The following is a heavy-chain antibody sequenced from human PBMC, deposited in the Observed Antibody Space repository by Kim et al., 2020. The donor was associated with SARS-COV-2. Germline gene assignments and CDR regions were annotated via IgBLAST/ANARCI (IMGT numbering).Heavy chain of an antibody. Sequence: GGSLRLSCAGTGFFVSDYEINWVRQAPGKGLEWVSHISSGGNTKDYADSVKGRFTISRDNAKNSVSLQMDSLRAEDTAVYYCARATGLTSAYYWGQGTPVTVSS. CDR3: ARATGLTSAYY. V-gene: IGHV3-48*03. D-gene: IGHD3-9*01. CDR2: ISSGGNTK. CDR1: GFFVSDYE. J-gene: IGHJ4*02.